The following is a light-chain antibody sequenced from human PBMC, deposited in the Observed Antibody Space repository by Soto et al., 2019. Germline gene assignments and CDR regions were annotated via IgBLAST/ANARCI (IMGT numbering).Light chain of an antibody. CDR3: PFYTTGSTPYG. Sequence: QSALTQPASVSGSPGQSITISCTGTSGDIGAYNFVSWYQQHPGKAPKLMIYEVSRRPSGVSDRFSGSKSGSTASLPISGRPAGDQADYYCPFYTTGSTPYGFGTGTKLTVL. V-gene: IGLV2-14*01. CDR1: SGDIGAYNF. CDR2: EVS. J-gene: IGLJ1*01.